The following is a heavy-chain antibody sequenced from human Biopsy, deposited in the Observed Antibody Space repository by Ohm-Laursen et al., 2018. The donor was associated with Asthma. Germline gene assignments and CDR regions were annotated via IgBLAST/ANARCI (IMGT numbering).Heavy chain of an antibody. CDR3: AREVSTVDYGYYYFAMDV. Sequence: ASVKVSCKASGGTFSRYAISWVRQAPGQGLEWMGGIIPVFGTSNYAQKFQGRVTFTADGSTSSAYVELSSLTSEDSAVYYCAREVSTVDYGYYYFAMDVWGRGTTVTVSS. CDR1: GGTFSRYA. D-gene: IGHD4-17*01. J-gene: IGHJ6*02. CDR2: IIPVFGTS. V-gene: IGHV1-69*13.